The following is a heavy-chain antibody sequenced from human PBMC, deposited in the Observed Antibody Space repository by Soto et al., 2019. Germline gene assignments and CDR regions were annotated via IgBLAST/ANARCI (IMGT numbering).Heavy chain of an antibody. D-gene: IGHD3-16*01. Sequence: QLQLQESGPGLVKASETLSLTCSVSGDSINRDNYYWGWIRQPPGKGLEWIGSIYYRGNTYYNPSLNSRVTISVDTFKNQFSLKLTSVTAADTAVYFCGRRARYYDSWGQGTLVTVSS. CDR3: GRRARYYDS. V-gene: IGHV4-39*01. CDR2: IYYRGNT. J-gene: IGHJ5*02. CDR1: GDSINRDNYY.